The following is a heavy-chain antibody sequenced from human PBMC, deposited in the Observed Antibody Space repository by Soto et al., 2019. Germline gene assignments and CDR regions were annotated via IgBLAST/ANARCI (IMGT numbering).Heavy chain of an antibody. D-gene: IGHD3-3*01. Sequence: SETLSLTCAVYGGSFSGYYWSWIRQPPGKGLEWIGEINHSGSTNYNPSLKSRVTISVDTSKNQFSLKLSSVTAADTAVYYCARVTVGLIFGAVTYFEDWGQGTLVTVSS. CDR3: ARVTVGLIFGAVTYFED. CDR1: GGSFSGYY. V-gene: IGHV4-34*01. J-gene: IGHJ4*02. CDR2: INHSGST.